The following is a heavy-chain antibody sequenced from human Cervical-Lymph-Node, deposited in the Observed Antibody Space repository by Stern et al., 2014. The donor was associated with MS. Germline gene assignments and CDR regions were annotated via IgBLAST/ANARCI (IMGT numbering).Heavy chain of an antibody. Sequence: VPLEESGGALVQPGASLTLSCAISGFYLSTYAMCWVRQAPGTEPECVCAISGNDPRARHYAESMNGRFTISRNMSKNTLFLQVNSLRAEDEAVYYCASWIQPWLKAEVDLWGQGTQVTVSS. J-gene: IGHJ5*02. D-gene: IGHD5-18*01. CDR3: ASWIQPWLKAEVDL. CDR2: ISGNDPRAR. V-gene: IGHV3-23*04. CDR1: GFYLSTYA.